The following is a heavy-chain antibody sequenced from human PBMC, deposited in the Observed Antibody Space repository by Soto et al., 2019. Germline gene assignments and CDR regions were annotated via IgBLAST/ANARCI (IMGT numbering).Heavy chain of an antibody. V-gene: IGHV3-21*02. Sequence: EVQLVESGGGLVKPGGSLRLSCAASGFNFNDYSMNWVRQSPGKGLEWVSSISSGSSDIYYADSVRGRFTISRDNAMYLLYLQMNSLRAEDTAVYYCERGVSAIGLQEDFDCWGQGTLVTVSS. D-gene: IGHD2-15*01. CDR3: ERGVSAIGLQEDFDC. CDR1: GFNFNDYS. J-gene: IGHJ4*02. CDR2: ISSGSSDI.